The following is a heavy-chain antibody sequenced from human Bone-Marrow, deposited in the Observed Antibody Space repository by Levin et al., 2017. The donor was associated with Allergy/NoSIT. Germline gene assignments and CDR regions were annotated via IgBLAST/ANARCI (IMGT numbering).Heavy chain of an antibody. J-gene: IGHJ4*02. D-gene: IGHD3-22*01. CDR2: IYYSGST. CDR3: ARAGETDYYDRSGYFDFDS. Sequence: PSETLSLTCTVSGASISSSSYCWGWIRQPPGKGLEWIGSIYYSGSTYYNPSLKSRVTISVDTSKNQFSLKLSSVTAADTAVYYCARAGETDYYDRSGYFDFDSWGQGTLVTVSS. CDR1: GASISSSSYC. V-gene: IGHV4-39*07.